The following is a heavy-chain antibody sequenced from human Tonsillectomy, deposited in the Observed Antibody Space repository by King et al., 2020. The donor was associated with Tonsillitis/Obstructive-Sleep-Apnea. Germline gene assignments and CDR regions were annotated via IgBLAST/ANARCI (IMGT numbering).Heavy chain of an antibody. V-gene: IGHV3-11*05. CDR3: ATNKGGLTGSPPREPFDN. D-gene: IGHD3-9*01. J-gene: IGHJ4*02. Sequence: VQLVESGGGLVKPGGSLRLSCAASGFTFSDYYMSWVRQAPGKGLEWISYISATSRHTNSADSVKGRFTISRDNAKNSLYLQMNSLRAEDTAVYYCATNKGGLTGSPPREPFDNWGQGTLVTVSS. CDR2: ISATSRHT. CDR1: GFTFSDYY.